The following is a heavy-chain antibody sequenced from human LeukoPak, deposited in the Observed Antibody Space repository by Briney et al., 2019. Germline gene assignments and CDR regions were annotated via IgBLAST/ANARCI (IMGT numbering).Heavy chain of an antibody. CDR3: ASDKGYSNNYFDY. V-gene: IGHV4-39*01. D-gene: IGHD6-13*01. Sequence: SETLSLTCTVSGGSISTTGYYWAWIRQPPGKGLEWIASIYYSGSTYYNSSLKSRVAISVDTSRNQFSLKLSSVTAADTALYYCASDKGYSNNYFDYWGQGTLVTVSS. CDR1: GGSISTTGYY. CDR2: IYYSGST. J-gene: IGHJ4*01.